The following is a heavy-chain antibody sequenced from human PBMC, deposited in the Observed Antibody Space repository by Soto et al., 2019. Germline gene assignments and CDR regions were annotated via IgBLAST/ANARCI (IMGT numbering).Heavy chain of an antibody. CDR1: GFTFNTHW. Sequence: LRLSCTASGFTFNTHWMHWVRQAPGKGLVWVSRIYFDGITTNYADSVKGRLTVSRDNAKNTVYLHVNTLRDEDTAMYYCARGGAMGVDYWGQGTLVTVSS. D-gene: IGHD1-26*01. V-gene: IGHV3-74*01. CDR3: ARGGAMGVDY. CDR2: IYFDGITT. J-gene: IGHJ4*02.